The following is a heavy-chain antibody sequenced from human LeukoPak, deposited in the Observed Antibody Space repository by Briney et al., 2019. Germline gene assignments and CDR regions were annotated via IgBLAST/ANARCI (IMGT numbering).Heavy chain of an antibody. J-gene: IGHJ4*02. Sequence: GASVKVSCKASGYTFTSFGISWVRQAPGQGLEWMGWSSGDNGNTRYAQKLQGRVTLATDTSTSTAYMELRSLRSDDTAVYYCARDKFSGYDCPDYWGQGTLVAVSS. CDR2: SSGDNGNT. CDR1: GYTFTSFG. D-gene: IGHD5-12*01. CDR3: ARDKFSGYDCPDY. V-gene: IGHV1-18*01.